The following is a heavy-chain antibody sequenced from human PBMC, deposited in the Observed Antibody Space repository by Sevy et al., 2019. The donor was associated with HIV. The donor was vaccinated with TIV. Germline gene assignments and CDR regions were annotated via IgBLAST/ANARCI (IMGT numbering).Heavy chain of an antibody. CDR1: GYTFTNYW. J-gene: IGHJ4*02. V-gene: IGHV5-51*01. CDR2: IYPGASDT. CDR3: ARYPIVVVPAAEHYFDY. Sequence: GESLKISCKGSGYTFTNYWIGWVRQMPGKGLEWMGIIYPGASDTRYSPSFQGQVTLSAAKSISTDYLQWSSLKASDTAMYYCARYPIVVVPAAEHYFDYWGQGTLVTVSS. D-gene: IGHD2-2*01.